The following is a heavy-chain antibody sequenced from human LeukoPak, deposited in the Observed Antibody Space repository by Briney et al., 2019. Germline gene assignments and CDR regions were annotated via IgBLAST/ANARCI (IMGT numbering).Heavy chain of an antibody. J-gene: IGHJ6*02. D-gene: IGHD1-26*01. Sequence: GGSLRLSCAASGFTFSSYGMHWVRQAPGKGVEWLAVISYDGSSKYYADSVKGRFTISRDNSKNTLYLQMNSLRAEDTAVYYCASSALTGILGYYYYGMDVWGQGTTVTVSS. CDR3: ASSALTGILGYYYYGMDV. CDR1: GFTFSSYG. V-gene: IGHV3-30*03. CDR2: ISYDGSSK.